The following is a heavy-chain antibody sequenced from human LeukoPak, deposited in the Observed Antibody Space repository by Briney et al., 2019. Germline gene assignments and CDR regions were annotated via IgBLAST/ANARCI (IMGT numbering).Heavy chain of an antibody. J-gene: IGHJ4*02. D-gene: IGHD3-10*01. V-gene: IGHV1-24*01. CDR1: GYTLTELS. CDR3: ATDYYGSGGEFDY. CDR2: FDPEDGET. Sequence: ASVKVSCKVSGYTLTELSMHWVRQAPGKGLEWMGGFDPEDGETIYAQTFQGRVTMTEDTSTDTAYMELSSLRSEDTAVYYCATDYYGSGGEFDYWGQGTLVTVSS.